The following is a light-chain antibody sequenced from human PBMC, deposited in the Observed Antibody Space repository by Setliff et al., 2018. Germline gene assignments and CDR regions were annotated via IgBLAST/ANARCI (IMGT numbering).Light chain of an antibody. V-gene: IGLV2-23*02. Sequence: LTQPASVSGSSGQSVTISCTGTSSDIGSNNLVSWYQHHPGIAPKLVIYEVNKRPSGISDRFSGSKSGNTASLTISGLQADDETLYYCCAYSGSRTSWMFGGGTKVTVL. CDR1: SSDIGSNNL. CDR2: EVN. J-gene: IGLJ3*02. CDR3: CAYSGSRTSWM.